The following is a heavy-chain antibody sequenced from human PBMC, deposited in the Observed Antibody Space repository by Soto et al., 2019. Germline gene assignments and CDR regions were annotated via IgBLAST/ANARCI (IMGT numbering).Heavy chain of an antibody. CDR2: ISSSSSYI. Sequence: GGSLRLSCAASGFTFSSYSMDWVRQAPGKGLEWVSSISSSSSYIYYADSVKGRFTISRDNAKNSLYLQMNSLRAEDTAVYYCARPKGKQQLVPFDPWGQGTLVTVSS. CDR1: GFTFSSYS. J-gene: IGHJ5*02. D-gene: IGHD6-13*01. V-gene: IGHV3-21*01. CDR3: ARPKGKQQLVPFDP.